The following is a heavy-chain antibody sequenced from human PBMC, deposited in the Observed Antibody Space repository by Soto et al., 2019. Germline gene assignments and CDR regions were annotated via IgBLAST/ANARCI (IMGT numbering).Heavy chain of an antibody. D-gene: IGHD3-3*01. Sequence: EVQLLESGGGLVQPGGSLRLSCAASGFTFSSYAMSWVLQAPGKGLEWVSAISGSGGSTYYADSVKGRFTISRDNSKNTLYLQMNSLRAEDTAVYYCAKDRAYYDFWSGYYLFDYWGQGTLVTVSS. V-gene: IGHV3-23*01. CDR2: ISGSGGST. J-gene: IGHJ4*02. CDR1: GFTFSSYA. CDR3: AKDRAYYDFWSGYYLFDY.